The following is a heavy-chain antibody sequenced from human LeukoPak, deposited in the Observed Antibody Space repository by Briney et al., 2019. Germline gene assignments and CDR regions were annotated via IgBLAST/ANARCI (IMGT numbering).Heavy chain of an antibody. D-gene: IGHD6-6*01. Sequence: PGGSLRLSCAASGFTVSSNYMSWARQAPGKGLEWVSVIYSGGSTYYADSVKGRFTISRDNSKNTLYLQMNSLRAEDTAVYYCARVSSGDYFDYWGQGTLVTVSS. J-gene: IGHJ4*02. CDR2: IYSGGST. CDR1: GFTVSSNY. V-gene: IGHV3-66*01. CDR3: ARVSSGDYFDY.